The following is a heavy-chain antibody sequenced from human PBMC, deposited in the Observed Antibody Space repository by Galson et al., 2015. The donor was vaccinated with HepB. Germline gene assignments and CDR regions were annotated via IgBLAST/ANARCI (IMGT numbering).Heavy chain of an antibody. V-gene: IGHV5-51*03. D-gene: IGHD1-1*01. CDR3: ARRHATTTDYGMDV. Sequence: QSGAEVKKPGESPKISCKSSGYNFTTYWIGWVRQMPGKGLEWMEIIFPADSDTRYSPSFQGQVTISADKSISTAYLQWISLRASDSAMYYCARRHATTTDYGMDVWGQGTTVTVSS. J-gene: IGHJ6*02. CDR1: GYNFTTYW. CDR2: IFPADSDT.